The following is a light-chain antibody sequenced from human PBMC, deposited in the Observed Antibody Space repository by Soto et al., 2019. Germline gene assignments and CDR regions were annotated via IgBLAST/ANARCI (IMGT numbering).Light chain of an antibody. CDR2: GAS. J-gene: IGKJ1*01. V-gene: IGKV3-15*01. Sequence: EIVMTQSPATLSVSPGERATLSCRASQSVSSNLAWYQQKPGQAPRLLIYGASTRDTGIPARLSGSGSGTEFTLTISSLQSEDFAVYYCQQYKNWPRTFGQGTKVEIK. CDR1: QSVSSN. CDR3: QQYKNWPRT.